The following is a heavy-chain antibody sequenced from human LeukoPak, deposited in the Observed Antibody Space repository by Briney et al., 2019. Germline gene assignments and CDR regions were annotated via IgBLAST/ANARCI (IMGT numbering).Heavy chain of an antibody. V-gene: IGHV3-7*04. CDR2: IKQDGSEK. J-gene: IGHJ4*02. D-gene: IGHD3-10*01. CDR1: GFTFSTSW. CDR3: AKDSSANY. Sequence: GSLRLSCIASGFTFSTSWMSWVRQAPGKGLEWAANIKQDGSEKYYVDSVKGRFTISRDNAKNSLFLQMNSLRAEDTAVYHCAKDSSANYWGQGTLVTVSS.